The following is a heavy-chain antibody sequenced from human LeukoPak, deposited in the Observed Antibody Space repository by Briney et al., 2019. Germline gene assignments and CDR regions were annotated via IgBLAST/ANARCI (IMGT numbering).Heavy chain of an antibody. J-gene: IGHJ3*02. D-gene: IGHD6-13*01. Sequence: SETLSLTCAVYGGSFSGYYWSWIRQPPGKGLEWIGEINHSGSTNYNPSLKSRVSMSVDTSSNQFSLRLSSMTAADTALYYCARGYKPASGKDGAFDIWGQGTVVTVSS. CDR1: GGSFSGYY. V-gene: IGHV4-34*01. CDR3: ARGYKPASGKDGAFDI. CDR2: INHSGST.